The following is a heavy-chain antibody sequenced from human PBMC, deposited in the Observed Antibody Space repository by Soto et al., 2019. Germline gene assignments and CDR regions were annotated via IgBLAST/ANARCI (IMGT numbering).Heavy chain of an antibody. Sequence: GGSLRLSCAASGFTVSSNYMSWVRQAPGKGLEWVSVIYSGGSTYYADSVKGRFTISRHNSKNTLYLQMNSLRAEDTAMYYCARDPRVVAATPGGFDAFDIWGQGTTVTVSS. V-gene: IGHV3-53*04. CDR2: IYSGGST. CDR3: ARDPRVVAATPGGFDAFDI. D-gene: IGHD2-15*01. CDR1: GFTVSSNY. J-gene: IGHJ3*02.